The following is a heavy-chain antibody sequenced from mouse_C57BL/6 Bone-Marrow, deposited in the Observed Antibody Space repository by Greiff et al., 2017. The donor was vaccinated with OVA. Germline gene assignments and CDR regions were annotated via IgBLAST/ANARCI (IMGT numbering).Heavy chain of an antibody. V-gene: IGHV5-9*01. CDR2: ISGGGGNT. D-gene: IGHD4-1*01. CDR1: GFTFSSYT. CDR3: ARQLGRAY. Sequence: DVMLVESGGGLVKPGGSLKLSCAASGFTFSSYTMSWVRQTPEKRLEWVATISGGGGNTYYPDSVKGRFTISRDNAKNTLYLQMSSLRSEDTALYYCARQLGRAYWGQGTLVTVSA. J-gene: IGHJ3*01.